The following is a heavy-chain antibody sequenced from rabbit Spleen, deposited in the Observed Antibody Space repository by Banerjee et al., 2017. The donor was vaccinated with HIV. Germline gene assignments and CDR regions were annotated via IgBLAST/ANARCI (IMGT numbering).Heavy chain of an antibody. V-gene: IGHV1S40*01. D-gene: IGHD2-1*01. J-gene: IGHJ4*01. CDR3: ARGSATMTMVITGFYLTL. Sequence: QSLEESGGDLVKPGASLTLTCTASGFSFSAGYYMCWVRQAPGKGLECIACIYPDSSGSTYYASWAKGRFTISKTSSPPVTLQMTSLTAADTATYFCARGSATMTMVITGFYLTLWGPGTLVTVS. CDR2: IYPDSSGST. CDR1: GFSFSAGYY.